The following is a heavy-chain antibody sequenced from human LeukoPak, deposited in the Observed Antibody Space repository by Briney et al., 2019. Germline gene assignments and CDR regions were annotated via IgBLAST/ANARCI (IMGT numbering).Heavy chain of an antibody. J-gene: IGHJ4*02. D-gene: IGHD3-16*02. CDR1: GFTFSNAW. CDR3: TTAYVWGSYRFDY. Sequence: GGSLRPSCAASGFTFSNAWMSWVRQAPGKGLEWVGRIKSKTDGGTTDYAAPVKGRFTISRDDSKNTLYLQMNSLKTEDTAVYYCTTAYVWGSYRFDYWGQGTLVTVSS. CDR2: IKSKTDGGTT. V-gene: IGHV3-15*01.